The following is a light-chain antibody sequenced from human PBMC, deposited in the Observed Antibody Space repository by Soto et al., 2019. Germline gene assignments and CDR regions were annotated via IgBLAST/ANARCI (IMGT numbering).Light chain of an antibody. CDR1: QSVLYSSNNKNY. CDR3: QQYYSTIFT. Sequence: DIVMTQSPDSLAVSLGERATINCKFSQSVLYSSNNKNYLAWYQQKPGQPPKLLIYWASTRESGVPDRISGSGSGTDFTLTISSLQAEDVAVYYCQQYYSTIFTFGPGTKVDIK. CDR2: WAS. V-gene: IGKV4-1*01. J-gene: IGKJ3*01.